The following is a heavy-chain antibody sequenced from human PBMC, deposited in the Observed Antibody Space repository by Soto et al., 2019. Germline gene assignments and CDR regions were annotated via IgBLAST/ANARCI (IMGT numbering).Heavy chain of an antibody. CDR1: GFSLSTSGVG. Sequence: QITLKESGPTLVKPTQTLTLTCTFSGFSLSTSGVGVGWIRQPPGKALEWLAIIYWDDNKHYSPSLKSRLTIPKDTPKNQVVLKMTTKDPVDTATYYCAHRGGGDRILDYWGQGTLVTVSS. CDR3: AHRGGGDRILDY. CDR2: IYWDDNK. J-gene: IGHJ4*02. V-gene: IGHV2-5*02. D-gene: IGHD3-16*01.